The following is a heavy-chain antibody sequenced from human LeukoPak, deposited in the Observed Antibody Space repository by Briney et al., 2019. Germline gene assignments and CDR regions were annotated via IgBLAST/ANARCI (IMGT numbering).Heavy chain of an antibody. CDR3: TRRVDATRWYDP. Sequence: GGSLRLSCAASGFSFSTYWMHWVRQAPGEGLLWVSRINGDGSTTNYADSVKGRFTISRDNAKNTLYLQMNSLRAEDTAVCYCTRRVDATRWYDPWGQGTLVTVSS. CDR1: GFSFSTYW. D-gene: IGHD2-15*01. CDR2: INGDGSTT. J-gene: IGHJ5*02. V-gene: IGHV3-74*01.